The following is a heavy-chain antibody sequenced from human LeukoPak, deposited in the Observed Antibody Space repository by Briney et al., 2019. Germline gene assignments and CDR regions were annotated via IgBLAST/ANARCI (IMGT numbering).Heavy chain of an antibody. CDR1: GFTFSSYW. V-gene: IGHV3-74*01. CDR3: AELGITMIGGV. Sequence: GGSLRLSCAASGFTFSSYWMHWVRQAPEKGLVWVSHINSDGSSTYYADSVKGRFTISRDNAKNSLYLQMNSLRAEDTAVYYCAELGITMIGGVWGKGTAVTISS. CDR2: INSDGSST. J-gene: IGHJ6*04. D-gene: IGHD3-10*02.